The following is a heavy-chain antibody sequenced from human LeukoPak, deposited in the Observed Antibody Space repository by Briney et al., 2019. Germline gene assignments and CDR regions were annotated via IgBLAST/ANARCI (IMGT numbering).Heavy chain of an antibody. D-gene: IGHD1-1*01. V-gene: IGHV3-66*02. CDR2: IYDRGDT. J-gene: IGHJ4*02. CDR3: PGRRANTCNFCFVY. Sequence: PGGALRLPCAVSGFTVTRNFMSWVRQAAGKGLEGVSVIYDRGDTYYADSVKGRFTVSRDTSKNTLYLQLNNLGAEATAAYSCPGRRANTCNFCFVYWGQGTLVTVSS. CDR1: GFTVTRNF.